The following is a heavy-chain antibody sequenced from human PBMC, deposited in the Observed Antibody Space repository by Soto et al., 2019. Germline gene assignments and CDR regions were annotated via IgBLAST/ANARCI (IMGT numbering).Heavy chain of an antibody. V-gene: IGHV1-69*02. CDR1: GGTFSSYT. CDR2: IIPILGIA. J-gene: IGHJ5*02. CDR3: ARPDRDNWFDP. D-gene: IGHD3-22*01. Sequence: QVQLVQSGAEVKKPGSSVKVSCKASGGTFSSYTISWVRQAPGQGLEWMGRIIPILGIANYAQKIQGRVTITADKSTSTAYMELSSLRSEDTAVYYCARPDRDNWFDPWGQGTLVTVSS.